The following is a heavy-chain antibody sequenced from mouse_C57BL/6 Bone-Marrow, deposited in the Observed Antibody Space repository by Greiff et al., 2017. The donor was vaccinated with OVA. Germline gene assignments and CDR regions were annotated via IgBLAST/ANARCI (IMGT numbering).Heavy chain of an antibody. CDR1: GYTFTSYW. J-gene: IGHJ2*01. Sequence: QVQLQQPGAELVKPGASVKLSCKASGYTFTSYWMHWVKQRPGQGLEWIGMIHPNSGSTNYNEKFKSKATLTVDTSSSTAYMQLSSLTSEDSAVYYCASPGKVDYLDYWGQGTTLTVSS. CDR2: IHPNSGST. V-gene: IGHV1-64*01. CDR3: ASPGKVDYLDY. D-gene: IGHD2-1*01.